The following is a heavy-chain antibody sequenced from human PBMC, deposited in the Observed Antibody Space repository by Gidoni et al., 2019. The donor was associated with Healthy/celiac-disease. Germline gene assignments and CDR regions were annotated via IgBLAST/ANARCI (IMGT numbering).Heavy chain of an antibody. CDR3: ARDRSDILTGYYMSVGSDAFDI. J-gene: IGHJ3*02. CDR2: IYYSGST. CDR1: GGSISRSSYY. Sequence: QLQLQESGPGLVKPSETLSLTCTVSGGSISRSSYYWGWIRQPPGKGLEWIGSIYYSGSTYYNPSLKSRVTISVDTSKNQFSLKLSSVTAADTAVYYCARDRSDILTGYYMSVGSDAFDIWGQGTMVTVSS. D-gene: IGHD3-9*01. V-gene: IGHV4-39*07.